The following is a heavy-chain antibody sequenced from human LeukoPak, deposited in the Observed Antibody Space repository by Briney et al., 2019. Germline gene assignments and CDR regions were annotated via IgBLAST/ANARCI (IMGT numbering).Heavy chain of an antibody. CDR3: AKDPSSGLSPYYFDY. CDR1: GFTFSSYG. Sequence: PGGSLRLSCAASGFTFSSYGMHWVRQAPGKGLEWVAVISYDGSNKYYADSVKGRFTISRDNSKNTLYLQMNSLRAEDTAVYYCAKDPSSGLSPYYFDYWGQGTLVTVSS. CDR2: ISYDGSNK. D-gene: IGHD3-22*01. V-gene: IGHV3-30*18. J-gene: IGHJ4*02.